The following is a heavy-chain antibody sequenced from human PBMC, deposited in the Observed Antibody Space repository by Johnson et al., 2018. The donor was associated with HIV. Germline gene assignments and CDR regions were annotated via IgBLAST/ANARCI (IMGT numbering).Heavy chain of an antibody. CDR1: GFTFSSYA. Sequence: QVQLVESGGGLVQPGGSLRLSCAASGFTFSSYAMHWVRQAPGKGLEWVAAISYDGNNKYYADSVKGQFTISRDNSKNTLYLQMNSLRVEDTAVYYCARDRPHDDNGYYYVPDAFDIWGQGTMVTVSS. CDR2: ISYDGNNK. D-gene: IGHD3-22*01. V-gene: IGHV3-30*14. CDR3: ARDRPHDDNGYYYVPDAFDI. J-gene: IGHJ3*02.